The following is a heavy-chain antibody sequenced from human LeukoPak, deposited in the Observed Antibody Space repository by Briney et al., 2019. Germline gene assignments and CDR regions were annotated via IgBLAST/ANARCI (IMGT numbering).Heavy chain of an antibody. CDR3: ARDNPPDY. CDR2: IKQDGSEK. J-gene: IGHJ4*02. Sequence: GGSLRLSCVASGFTFSSSWMSWVRQAPGKGLEWVANIKQDGSEKSYVESVRGRFTISRGNAKNSLYLQLNSLRAEDTALYYCARDNPPDYWGQGTLVTVSS. CDR1: GFTFSSSW. V-gene: IGHV3-7*03.